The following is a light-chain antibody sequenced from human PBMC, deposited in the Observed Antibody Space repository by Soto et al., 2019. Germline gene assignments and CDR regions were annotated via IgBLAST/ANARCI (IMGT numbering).Light chain of an antibody. J-gene: IGKJ4*01. CDR1: QTISSIY. V-gene: IGKV3-20*01. CDR3: QQCSGSPPT. Sequence: EIELTQSPGTLSLSPGERATLSCRASQTISSIYFAWYQQKPGQAPRLLIYGTSTRAAGIPDRFSGSGSGTDFTPIISRLEPEDFAVYYCQQCSGSPPTFGGGTKVDIK. CDR2: GTS.